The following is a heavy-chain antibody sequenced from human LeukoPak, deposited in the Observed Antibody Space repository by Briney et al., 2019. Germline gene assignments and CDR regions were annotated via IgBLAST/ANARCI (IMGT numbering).Heavy chain of an antibody. CDR1: GFTFSNAW. V-gene: IGHV3-15*01. J-gene: IGHJ4*02. CDR2: IKSKTDGGTT. D-gene: IGHD6-19*01. Sequence: GGSLRLSCAASGFTFSNAWMSWVRQAPGKGLEWVGRIKSKTDGGTTDYAAPVKGRFTISRDDSKNTLYLQMTSLKTEDTAVYYCTSFKLIAVAGIDYWGLGTLVTVSS. CDR3: TSFKLIAVAGIDY.